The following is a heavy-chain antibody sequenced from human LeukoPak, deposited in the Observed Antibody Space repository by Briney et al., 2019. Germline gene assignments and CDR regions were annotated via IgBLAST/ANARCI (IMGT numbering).Heavy chain of an antibody. CDR3: AKTTTGYSSGRYPAWPIDY. V-gene: IGHV3-23*01. Sequence: GGSLRLSCAASGFTFGSYAMYWVRQAPGKGLEWVSGIFGSGGSAHYADSVKGRFTTSRDNSKNTVYLQMDSLRAEDTATYYCAKTTTGYSSGRYPAWPIDYWGQGTLVTVSS. D-gene: IGHD2-15*01. J-gene: IGHJ4*02. CDR1: GFTFGSYA. CDR2: IFGSGGSA.